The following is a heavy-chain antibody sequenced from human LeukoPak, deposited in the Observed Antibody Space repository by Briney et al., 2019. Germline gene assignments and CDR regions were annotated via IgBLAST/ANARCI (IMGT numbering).Heavy chain of an antibody. J-gene: IGHJ5*02. CDR2: IYYSGST. CDR3: ARGGSSWYKNWFDP. CDR1: GGSISSYY. D-gene: IGHD6-13*01. V-gene: IGHV4-59*01. Sequence: SSETLSLTCTVSGGSISSYYWSWIRQPPGKGLEWIGYIYYSGSTNYNPSLKSRVTISVDTSKNQFSLKLSSVTAADTAVYYCARGGSSWYKNWFDPWGQGTLVTVSS.